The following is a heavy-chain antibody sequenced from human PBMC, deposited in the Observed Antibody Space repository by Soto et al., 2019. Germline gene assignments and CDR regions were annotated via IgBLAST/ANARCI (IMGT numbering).Heavy chain of an antibody. D-gene: IGHD2-2*01. CDR2: INPMLGVA. CDR3: ARGPAQFDP. CDR1: GGSFSSLV. Sequence: GXSVKDSCKASGGSFSSLVISWRRQAPGQGPEWMGGINPMLGVANFAQKFQDRVTITADESTTTAYMELSSLRSEDTAVYYCARGPAQFDPWGQGTLVTVSS. J-gene: IGHJ5*02. V-gene: IGHV1-69*01.